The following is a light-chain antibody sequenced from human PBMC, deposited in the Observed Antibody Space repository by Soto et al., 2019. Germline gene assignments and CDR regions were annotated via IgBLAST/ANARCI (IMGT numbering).Light chain of an antibody. J-gene: IGKJ1*01. Sequence: EIVMTQSPATLSVSPGERATLSCRASQSVNSNLAWYQQKAGQAPRLLIYAASTRTTGIPARFSGSGSVTEFTLTINRLQSEDFSVYYWQQYNNWPPWTFGQGTKVDIK. CDR3: QQYNNWPPWT. V-gene: IGKV3-15*01. CDR1: QSVNSN. CDR2: AAS.